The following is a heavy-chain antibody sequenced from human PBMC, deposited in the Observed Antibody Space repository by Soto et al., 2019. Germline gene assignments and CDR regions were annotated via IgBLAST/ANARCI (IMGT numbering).Heavy chain of an antibody. CDR3: NTCSRGNCYGPVDA. Sequence: EVQLVESGVGLVKPGGSLRLSCAASGFTFANAWMSWVRQAPGKGLEWVGRVKSNSDGGTTDYAAPMKGRFTISRDDSKNTLYLQMNSLEIEDTAIYYCNTCSRGNCYGPVDAWGKGAAVTVSS. D-gene: IGHD2-15*01. CDR1: GFTFANAW. V-gene: IGHV3-15*01. J-gene: IGHJ6*04. CDR2: VKSNSDGGTT.